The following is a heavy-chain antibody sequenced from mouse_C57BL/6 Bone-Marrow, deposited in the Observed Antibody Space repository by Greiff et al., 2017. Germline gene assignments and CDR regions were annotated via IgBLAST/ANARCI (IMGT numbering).Heavy chain of an antibody. CDR1: GYTFTSYW. J-gene: IGHJ3*01. CDR2: ICPGSGST. Sequence: VQLQQPGAELVKPGASLKMSCKASGYTFTSYWITWVKQRPGQGLEWIGDICPGSGSTNYNEKYKSKATLTVDTASSTAYMQLSRLTSEDSAVYYCSSTLIAYWGRGTRVTGSA. V-gene: IGHV1-55*01. D-gene: IGHD6-1*01. CDR3: SSTLIAY.